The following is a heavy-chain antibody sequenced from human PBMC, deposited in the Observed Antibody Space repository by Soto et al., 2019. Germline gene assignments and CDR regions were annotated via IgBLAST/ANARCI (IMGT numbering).Heavy chain of an antibody. J-gene: IGHJ6*02. V-gene: IGHV1-2*02. CDR2: INPNSGGT. Sequence: GASVKVSCKASGYTFTGYYMHWVRQAPGQGLEWMGWINPNSGGTNYAQKFQGRVTMTRDTSISTAYMELSRLRSEDTAVYYCARGDKGDVYRYGPYPYYYCSMDVWGQGTTVTVSS. CDR1: GYTFTGYY. CDR3: ARGDKGDVYRYGPYPYYYCSMDV. D-gene: IGHD5-18*01.